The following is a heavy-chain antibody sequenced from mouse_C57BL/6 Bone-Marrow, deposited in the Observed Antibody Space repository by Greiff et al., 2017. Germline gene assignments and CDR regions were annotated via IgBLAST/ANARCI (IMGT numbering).Heavy chain of an antibody. CDR1: GFSLTSYG. V-gene: IGHV2-5*01. CDR3: AKNWNYGSSLFRDY. Sequence: QVQLQQSGPGLVQPSQSLSITCTVSGFSLTSYGVHWVRQSPGKGLEWLGVIWRGGSTDYNAAFMSRLSITKDNSTSQVFFKMNSLQADDTAIYYCAKNWNYGSSLFRDYWGQGTSVTGSS. D-gene: IGHD1-1*01. J-gene: IGHJ4*01. CDR2: IWRGGST.